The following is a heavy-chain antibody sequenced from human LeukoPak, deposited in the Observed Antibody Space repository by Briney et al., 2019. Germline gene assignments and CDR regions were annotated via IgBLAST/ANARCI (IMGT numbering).Heavy chain of an antibody. V-gene: IGHV4-59*12. J-gene: IGHJ5*02. CDR2: IYYSGST. Sequence: SETLSLTCTVSGGSISSYYWSWIRQPPGKGLEWIGYIYYSGSTNYNPSLKSRVTMSVDTSKNQFSLKLSSVTAADTAVYYCARDPSSWYEGNWFDPWGQGTLVTVSS. CDR1: GGSISSYY. D-gene: IGHD6-13*01. CDR3: ARDPSSWYEGNWFDP.